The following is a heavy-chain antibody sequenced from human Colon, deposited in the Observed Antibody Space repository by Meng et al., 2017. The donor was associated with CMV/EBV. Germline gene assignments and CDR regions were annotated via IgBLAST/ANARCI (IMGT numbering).Heavy chain of an antibody. J-gene: IGHJ5*02. V-gene: IGHV3-11*05. D-gene: IGHD3-16*01. CDR1: GCIFSDYY. CDR3: VKGHTMINP. Sequence: VQLVQAGGGLGEPGGSLCLSLAASGCIFSDYYMTWIREAPGKGLEWVSYISPTGSDTNYADSVRGRFTISRDNAKNSLFLQMSSLTAEDTAVYYCVKGHTMINPWGQGTLVTVSS. CDR2: ISPTGSDT.